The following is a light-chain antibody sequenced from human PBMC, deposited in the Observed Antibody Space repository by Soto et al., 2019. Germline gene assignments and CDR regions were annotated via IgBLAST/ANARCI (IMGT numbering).Light chain of an antibody. V-gene: IGLV2-8*01. CDR1: SSDVVAYKY. J-gene: IGLJ1*01. CDR3: TSYGGSNNLV. Sequence: QSVLTQPPSASGSPGQSVTISCTGTSSDVVAYKYVSWYQQHPGKAPKLIIYEVTKRPSGVPDLFSGSKSGNTASLTVSGLQAEDEGDYYCTSYGGSNNLVFGTGTKVTVL. CDR2: EVT.